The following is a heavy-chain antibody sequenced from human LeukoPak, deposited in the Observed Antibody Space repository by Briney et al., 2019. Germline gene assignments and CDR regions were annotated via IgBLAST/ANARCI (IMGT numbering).Heavy chain of an antibody. D-gene: IGHD6-13*01. CDR1: GGSISSGDYY. CDR3: AREGTAAGGSGDY. Sequence: PSETLSLTCTVSGGSISSGDYYWSWIRQPPGKGLEWIGYIYYSGSTYYNPSLKSRVTISVDTSKNQFSLKLSSATAADTAVYYCAREGTAAGGSGDYWGQGTLVTVSS. J-gene: IGHJ4*02. V-gene: IGHV4-30-4*08. CDR2: IYYSGST.